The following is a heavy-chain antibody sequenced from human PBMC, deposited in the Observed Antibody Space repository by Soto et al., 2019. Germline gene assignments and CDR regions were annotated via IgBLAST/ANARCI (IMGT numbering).Heavy chain of an antibody. CDR2: IIPVFDTV. D-gene: IGHD3-22*01. J-gene: IGHJ4*02. Sequence: QEQLVQSGAEVKKSGSSVKVSCKDTGGLFSSYAVSWVRQAPGQGLEWMGGIIPVFDTVYYAQKFQGRVTITADESTNTAYMELSSLRSEDTAMYYCARGGSGYVWSNEFWGQGTLVTFSS. CDR1: GGLFSSYA. V-gene: IGHV1-69*01. CDR3: ARGGSGYVWSNEF.